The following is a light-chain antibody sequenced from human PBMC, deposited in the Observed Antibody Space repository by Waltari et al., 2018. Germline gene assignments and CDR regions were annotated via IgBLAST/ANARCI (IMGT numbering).Light chain of an antibody. CDR3: AAWDDSLSGVV. CDR1: SSNIGSNY. J-gene: IGLJ2*01. V-gene: IGLV1-47*01. Sequence: QSVLTQPPSASGTPGQRVTISCSGSSSNIGSNYVYWYQQLPGTAPKLLIYRNNRRPSGVPGRFPGSKSGTSASLAISGLRSEDEADYYCAAWDDSLSGVVFGGGTKLTVL. CDR2: RNN.